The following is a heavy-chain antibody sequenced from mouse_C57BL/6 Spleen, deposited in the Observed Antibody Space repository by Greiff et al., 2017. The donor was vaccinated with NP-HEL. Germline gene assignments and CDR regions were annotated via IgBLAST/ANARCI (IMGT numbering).Heavy chain of an antibody. V-gene: IGHV1-4*01. D-gene: IGHD1-1*01. CDR2: INPSSGYT. CDR3: ARSGYYGSYYAMDY. CDR1: GYTFTSYT. J-gene: IGHJ4*01. Sequence: QVQLKESGAELARPGASVKMSSKASGYTFTSYTMHWVKQRPGQGLEWIGYINPSSGYTKYNQKFKDKATLTADKSSSTAYMQLSSLTSEDSAVYYCARSGYYGSYYAMDYWGQGTSVTVSS.